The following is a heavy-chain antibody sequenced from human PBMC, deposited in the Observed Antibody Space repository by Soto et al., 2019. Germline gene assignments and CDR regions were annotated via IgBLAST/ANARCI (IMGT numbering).Heavy chain of an antibody. Sequence: GGSLRLSCAASGFTFSDYYMSWIRQAPGKGLEWVSYISSSGSTIYYADSVKGRFTISRDNAKNSLYLQMNSLRAEDTALYYCAKGYPAYDTLTGPWYFDLWRRDNLVTVCS. CDR2: ISSSGSTI. V-gene: IGHV3-11*01. D-gene: IGHD3-9*01. J-gene: IGHJ2*01. CDR1: GFTFSDYY. CDR3: AKGYPAYDTLTGPWYFDL.